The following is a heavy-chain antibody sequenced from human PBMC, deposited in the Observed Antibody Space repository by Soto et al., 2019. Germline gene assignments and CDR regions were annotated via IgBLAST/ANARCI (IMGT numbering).Heavy chain of an antibody. CDR3: ARERGSGSYYTPWFDP. D-gene: IGHD3-10*01. V-gene: IGHV1-8*01. CDR1: GYTFTSHD. CDR2: MNPNSGNT. J-gene: IGHJ5*02. Sequence: QVQLVQSGAEVKKPGASVKVSCKASGYTFTSHDINWVRQATGQGLEWMGWMNPNSGNTGYAQKFQGRVTMTRNTSISTAYMELSSLRSEDTAVYYCARERGSGSYYTPWFDPWGQGTLVTVSS.